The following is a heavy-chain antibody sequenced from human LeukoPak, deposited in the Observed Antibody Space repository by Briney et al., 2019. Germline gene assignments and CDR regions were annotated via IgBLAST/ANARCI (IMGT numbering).Heavy chain of an antibody. Sequence: GRSLRLSCAASGLTFSSYSMNWVRQAPGKGLEWVSSISSSSSYIYYADSVKGRFTISRDNAKNSLYLQMNSLRAEDTAVYYCAVVGGYSYGYPIDYWGQGTLVTVSS. D-gene: IGHD5-18*01. CDR3: AVVGGYSYGYPIDY. J-gene: IGHJ4*02. CDR1: GLTFSSYS. CDR2: ISSSSSYI. V-gene: IGHV3-21*01.